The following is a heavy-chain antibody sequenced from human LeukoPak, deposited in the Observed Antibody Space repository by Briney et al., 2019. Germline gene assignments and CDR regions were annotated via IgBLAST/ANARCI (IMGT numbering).Heavy chain of an antibody. CDR3: ARALLRITMIVVATNGLGFDY. CDR2: INPSGGST. J-gene: IGHJ4*02. CDR1: GYTFTSYY. D-gene: IGHD3-22*01. V-gene: IGHV1-46*01. Sequence: GASVKVSCKASGYTFTSYYLHWVRQAPGQGLEWMGIINPSGGSTSYAQKFQGRVTMTRDTSTSTVYMELSSLRSEDTAVYYCARALLRITMIVVATNGLGFDYWGQGTLVTVSS.